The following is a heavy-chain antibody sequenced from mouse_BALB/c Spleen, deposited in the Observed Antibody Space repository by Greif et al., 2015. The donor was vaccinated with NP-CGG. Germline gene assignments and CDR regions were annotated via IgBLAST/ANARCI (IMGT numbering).Heavy chain of an antibody. Sequence: QVQLQQPGPELVKPGASVKISCKASGCTFTDYYINWVKQKPGQGLEWIGWIYPGSGNTKYNEKFKGKATSTVDTSSSTAYMQLSSLTSEDTAVYFCARRTGTEAMDYWGQGTSVTVSS. CDR2: IYPGSGNT. CDR1: GCTFTDYY. CDR3: ARRTGTEAMDY. J-gene: IGHJ4*01. V-gene: IGHV1-84*02. D-gene: IGHD4-1*01.